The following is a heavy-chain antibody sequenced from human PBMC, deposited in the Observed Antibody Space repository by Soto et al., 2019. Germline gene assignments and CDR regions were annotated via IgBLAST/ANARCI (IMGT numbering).Heavy chain of an antibody. D-gene: IGHD6-13*01. CDR3: ARGSTPVDFDY. CDR1: GYTFSNYG. V-gene: IGHV1-18*01. Sequence: QVQLVQSGAEVKKPGASVKVSCKTSGYTFSNYGINWVRQAPGQGLEWMGWINAYNGKTNLAQRLQGRVTLTTDTSTSTAYMELMSLRSDDTAVYYCARGSTPVDFDYWGQGTLVTVSS. CDR2: INAYNGKT. J-gene: IGHJ4*02.